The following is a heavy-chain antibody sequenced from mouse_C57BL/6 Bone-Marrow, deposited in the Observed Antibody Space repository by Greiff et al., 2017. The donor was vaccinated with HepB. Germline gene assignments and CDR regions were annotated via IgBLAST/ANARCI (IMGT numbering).Heavy chain of an antibody. CDR1: GFNIKDYY. CDR2: IDPEDGET. Sequence: EVQLQQSGAELVKPGASVKLSCTASGFNIKDYYMHWVKQRTEQGLEWIGRIDPEDGETKYAPKFQCKATITADTSSNTAYLQLSSLTSEDTAGYYCARAGTRGFDYWGQGTTLTVSS. CDR3: ARAGTRGFDY. J-gene: IGHJ2*01. D-gene: IGHD4-1*01. V-gene: IGHV14-2*01.